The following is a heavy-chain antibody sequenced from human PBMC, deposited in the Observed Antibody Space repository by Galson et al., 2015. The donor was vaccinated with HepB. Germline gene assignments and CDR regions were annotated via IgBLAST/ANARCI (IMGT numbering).Heavy chain of an antibody. CDR1: GFTFSSYW. J-gene: IGHJ3*02. Sequence: SLRLSCAASGFTFSSYWMHWVRQAPGKGLVWVSRINSDGSSTSYADSVKGRFTISRDNAKNTLYLQMNSLRAEDTAVYYCARDRPWGYYGSGSYIGGAFDIWGQGTMVTVSS. CDR2: INSDGSST. V-gene: IGHV3-74*01. CDR3: ARDRPWGYYGSGSYIGGAFDI. D-gene: IGHD3-10*01.